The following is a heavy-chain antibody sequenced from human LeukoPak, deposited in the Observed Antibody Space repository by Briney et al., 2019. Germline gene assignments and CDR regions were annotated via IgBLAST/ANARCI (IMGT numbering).Heavy chain of an antibody. CDR2: MKEDGGEI. CDR1: AFPFSSYW. J-gene: IGHJ4*02. D-gene: IGHD4-23*01. CDR3: ARDRGYSTFDY. Sequence: GGPLRLSCEASAFPFSSYWRSWFRQAPGKGLEWAANMKEDGGEINYVDSVKGRFTISRDNAKNSLFLQMNSLRVEDTAVYYCARDRGYSTFDYWGQGTLVTVSS. V-gene: IGHV3-7*01.